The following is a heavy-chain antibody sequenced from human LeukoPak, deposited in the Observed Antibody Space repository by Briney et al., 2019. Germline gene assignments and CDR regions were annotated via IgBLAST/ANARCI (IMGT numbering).Heavy chain of an antibody. Sequence: PGGSLRLSCAASGFTFSSYTMTWVRQAPGKGLEWVSVISGGGGTTYYADSVKGRFTIPRDNSKNTQYLQMNSLRAEDTAVYYCAKGGSVYYHHDLDVWGQGTTVTVSS. CDR2: ISGGGGTT. V-gene: IGHV3-23*01. D-gene: IGHD3-16*01. CDR3: AKGGSVYYHHDLDV. J-gene: IGHJ6*02. CDR1: GFTFSSYT.